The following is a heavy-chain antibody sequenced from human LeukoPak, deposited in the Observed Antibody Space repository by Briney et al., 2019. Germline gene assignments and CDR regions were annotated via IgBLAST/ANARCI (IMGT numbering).Heavy chain of an antibody. J-gene: IGHJ3*02. CDR1: GGSFSGCY. D-gene: IGHD3-10*01. V-gene: IGHV4-34*12. CDR2: IFYSGYT. Sequence: SETLSLICAVYGGSFSGCYWIWIPHPTGKAVEWIGNIFYSGYTYYCPFLKGQLTISLDTSRNPFSLKLNSVTAADTAVYYCAKSNGYGLIDIGGQGTMVTVSS. CDR3: AKSNGYGLIDI.